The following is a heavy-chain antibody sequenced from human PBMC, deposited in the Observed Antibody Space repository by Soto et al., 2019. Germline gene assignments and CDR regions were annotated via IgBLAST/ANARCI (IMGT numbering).Heavy chain of an antibody. D-gene: IGHD6-19*01. CDR3: ARGIEGWYQGRYYYGMDV. CDR2: IYYSGST. V-gene: IGHV4-59*01. Sequence: VPLSHTCSVADGSISSYYWSWIRKKPGKGREWSGYIYYSGSTNYNPSLKSRVTISVDTSKNQFSLKLSSVTAADTAVYYCARGIEGWYQGRYYYGMDVWGQPTTVTVSS. J-gene: IGHJ6*02. CDR1: DGSISSYY.